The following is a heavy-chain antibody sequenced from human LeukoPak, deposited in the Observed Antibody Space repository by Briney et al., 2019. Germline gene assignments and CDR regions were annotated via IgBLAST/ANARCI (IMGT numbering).Heavy chain of an antibody. CDR2: INDSGTI. V-gene: IGHV4-34*01. Sequence: PSENLSPTCAVYGGSLSNYYWSWIRQSPEQGLEWIGEINDSGTINYNPSLMSRVTISVDKSKNQFSLKLSSVTAADTAVYYCARRWNYGRNYYIDVWGKGATVSVSS. CDR3: ARRWNYGRNYYIDV. CDR1: GGSLSNYY. D-gene: IGHD1-7*01. J-gene: IGHJ6*03.